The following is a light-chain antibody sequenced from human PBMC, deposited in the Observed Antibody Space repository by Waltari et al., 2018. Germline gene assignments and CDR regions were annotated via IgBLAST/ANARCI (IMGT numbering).Light chain of an antibody. V-gene: IGKV1-33*01. CDR1: QDIKNY. J-gene: IGKJ5*01. Sequence: DIQVTQSPSSLPAFVGDRVTITCQASQDIKNYLNWYQQKPGKAPKALIYDASKLETGVPSRFSGSGSGTDFTLTLSSLQPEDIATYYCQQYDNLPITFGQGTRLE. CDR3: QQYDNLPIT. CDR2: DAS.